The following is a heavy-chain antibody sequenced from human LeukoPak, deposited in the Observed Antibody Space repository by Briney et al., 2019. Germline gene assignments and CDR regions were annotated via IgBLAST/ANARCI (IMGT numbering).Heavy chain of an antibody. CDR3: ARGGYFDWLSPGYFDY. CDR2: IYYSGST. CDR1: GGSISSYY. J-gene: IGHJ4*02. Sequence: SETLSLTCTVSGGSISSYYWSWIRQPPGKGLEWIGYIYYSGSTNYNPSLESRVTISVDTSKNQFSLKLSSVTAADTAVYYCARGGYFDWLSPGYFDYWGQGTLLTVSS. D-gene: IGHD3-9*01. V-gene: IGHV4-59*01.